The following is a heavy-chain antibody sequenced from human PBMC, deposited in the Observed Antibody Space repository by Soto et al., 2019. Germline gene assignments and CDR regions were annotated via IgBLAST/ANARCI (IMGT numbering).Heavy chain of an antibody. CDR1: GNSFTRSW. V-gene: IGHV5-51*01. D-gene: IGHD2-15*01. CDR3: ARREFGGDAFDI. Sequence: PGESLKISCQGSGNSFTRSWIGWVRQMPGKGLECMGIIYPGDSDTRYSPSIEGQVTIPADKSTSTAYLQWSSLKASDTAIYYCARREFGGDAFDIWGQGTAVTVSS. J-gene: IGHJ3*02. CDR2: IYPGDSDT.